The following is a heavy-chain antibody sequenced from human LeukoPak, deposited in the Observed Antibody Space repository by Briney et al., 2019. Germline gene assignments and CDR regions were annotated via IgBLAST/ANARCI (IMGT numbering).Heavy chain of an antibody. CDR1: GFTFSSYE. Sequence: GGSLRLSCAASGFTFSSYEMNWVRQAPGRGLEWLSYIISSGSSTYYADSVKGRFTISRDNAKNSLYLQMNSLRAEDTAVYYCARDYGDYIGYDAVDIWGQGTMVTVSS. J-gene: IGHJ3*02. CDR2: IISSGSST. V-gene: IGHV3-48*03. CDR3: ARDYGDYIGYDAVDI. D-gene: IGHD4-17*01.